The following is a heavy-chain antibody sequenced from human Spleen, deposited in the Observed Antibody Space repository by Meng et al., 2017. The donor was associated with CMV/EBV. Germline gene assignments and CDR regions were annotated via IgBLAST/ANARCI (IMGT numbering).Heavy chain of an antibody. D-gene: IGHD5-18*01. J-gene: IGHJ6*02. CDR2: IKQDGSEK. Sequence: GESLKISCAASGFTFSGYWRSWVRQAPGKGLEWVANIKQDGSEKYYVDSVKGRFTISRDNAKNSLYLQMHSLRADDTAVYYCARGSRGESSYGHGMDVWGQGTTVTVSS. V-gene: IGHV3-7*01. CDR3: ARGSRGESSYGHGMDV. CDR1: GFTFSGYW.